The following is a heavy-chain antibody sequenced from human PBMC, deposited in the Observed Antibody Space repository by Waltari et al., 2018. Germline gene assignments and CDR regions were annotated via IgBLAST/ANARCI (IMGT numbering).Heavy chain of an antibody. D-gene: IGHD3-10*01. V-gene: IGHV1-2*06. CDR3: ANITAQSVWFGED. CDR1: GYTFTGYY. J-gene: IGHJ4*02. Sequence: QVQLVQSGAEVKKPGASVKVSCKASGYTFTGYYMHWVRQAPGQGFAWRGRINPDGGGTNHAQKLQGRCTRTRDTSTSTAYMVLSRLRSDDTAVYYCANITAQSVWFGEDWGQGTLVTVSS. CDR2: INPDGGGT.